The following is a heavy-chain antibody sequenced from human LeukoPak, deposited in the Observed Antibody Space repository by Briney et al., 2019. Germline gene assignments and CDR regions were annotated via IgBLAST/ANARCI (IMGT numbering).Heavy chain of an antibody. J-gene: IGHJ4*02. D-gene: IGHD3-16*01. CDR3: ATALKADTPERFEVDY. CDR1: GYTFTGYY. CDR2: INPNSGGT. V-gene: IGHV1-2*02. Sequence: ASVKVSCKASGYTFTGYYMHWVRQAPGQGLEWMGWINPNSGGTNYAQKFQGRVTMTRDTSISTAYMELSRLRSEDTAVYYCATALKADTPERFEVDYWGQGTLVTVSS.